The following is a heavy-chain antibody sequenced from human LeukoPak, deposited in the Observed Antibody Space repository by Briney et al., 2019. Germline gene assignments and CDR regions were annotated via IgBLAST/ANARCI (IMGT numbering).Heavy chain of an antibody. CDR1: GGSISSGGYY. D-gene: IGHD2-2*01. CDR3: ARDLYTRYCSSTSCGLDAFDI. V-gene: IGHV4-30-2*01. Sequence: SETLSLTCTVSGGSISSGGYYWSWIRQPPGKGLEWIGYIYHSGSTYYNPSLKSRVTISVDRSKNQFSLKLSSVTAADTAVYYCARDLYTRYCSSTSCGLDAFDIWGQGTMVTVSS. CDR2: IYHSGST. J-gene: IGHJ3*02.